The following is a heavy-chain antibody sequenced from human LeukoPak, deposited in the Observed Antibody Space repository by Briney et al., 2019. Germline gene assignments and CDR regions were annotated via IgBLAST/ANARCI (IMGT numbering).Heavy chain of an antibody. CDR1: GRSISNNDYF. V-gene: IGHV4-39*01. CDR3: ARRVPGRSGNWFDP. CDR2: MNYGGST. Sequence: PSETLSLTCTVSGRSISNNDYFWGWIRQPPGKGLERIGSMNYGGSTHDNPSLQSRVTISVDTSKNQVSLKLSSVTAADTAVYYCARRVPGRSGNWFDPWGQGTLVTVSS. J-gene: IGHJ5*02. D-gene: IGHD2-2*01.